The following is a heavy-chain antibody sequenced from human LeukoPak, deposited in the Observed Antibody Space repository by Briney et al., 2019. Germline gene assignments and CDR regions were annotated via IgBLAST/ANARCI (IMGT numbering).Heavy chain of an antibody. J-gene: IGHJ4*02. D-gene: IGHD3-3*01. Sequence: GASVKVSCKASGYTFTSYGISWVRQAPGQGLEWMGWISAYNGNTNYAQKLQGRVTMTTDTSTSTAYMELRSLRSDDTAVYYCARDRRYYDFWSGYSEFPYWGQGTLVTVSS. CDR1: GYTFTSYG. CDR3: ARDRRYYDFWSGYSEFPY. V-gene: IGHV1-18*01. CDR2: ISAYNGNT.